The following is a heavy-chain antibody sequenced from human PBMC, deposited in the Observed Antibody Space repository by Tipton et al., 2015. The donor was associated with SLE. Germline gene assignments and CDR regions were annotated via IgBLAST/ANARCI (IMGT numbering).Heavy chain of an antibody. D-gene: IGHD3-22*01. CDR3: ARPAQIVVVTPSEYFQH. Sequence: QLVQSGGEVKKPGTSVKVSCKTSGYSFTMYGISWVRQAPGQGLEWMGGIIPMFGTANYAQKFQGRVTITADESTSTAYMELSSLRSEDTAVYYCARPAQIVVVTPSEYFQHWGQGTLVTVSS. J-gene: IGHJ1*01. CDR1: GYSFTMYG. V-gene: IGHV1-69*13. CDR2: IIPMFGTA.